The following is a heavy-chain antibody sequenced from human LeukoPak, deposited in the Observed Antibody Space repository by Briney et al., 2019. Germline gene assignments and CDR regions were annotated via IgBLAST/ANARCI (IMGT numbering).Heavy chain of an antibody. CDR3: ARGAYCSSTSCYRDENWFDP. D-gene: IGHD2-2*01. V-gene: IGHV1-8*01. CDR1: GYTFTSYD. CDR2: MNPNSGNT. J-gene: IGHJ5*02. Sequence: ASVNVSCTASGYTFTSYDINWVRQAAGQGLEGMGWMNPNSGNTGYAQKFQGRVTMTRNTSISTAYMELSSLRSEDTAVYYCARGAYCSSTSCYRDENWFDPWGQGTLVTVSS.